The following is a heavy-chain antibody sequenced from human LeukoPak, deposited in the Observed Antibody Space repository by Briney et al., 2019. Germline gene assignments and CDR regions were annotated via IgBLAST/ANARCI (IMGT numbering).Heavy chain of an antibody. V-gene: IGHV1-69*04. CDR1: GGTFSSYA. J-gene: IGHJ3*02. CDR2: IIPILGIA. D-gene: IGHD3-22*01. Sequence: ASVKVSCKASGGTFSSYAISWVRQAPGQGLEWMGRIIPILGIANYAQKFQGRVTITADKSTSTAYMELSSLRSEDTAVYYCARANAFRYYYDSSGYPKEAYAFDIWGQGTMVTVSS. CDR3: ARANAFRYYYDSSGYPKEAYAFDI.